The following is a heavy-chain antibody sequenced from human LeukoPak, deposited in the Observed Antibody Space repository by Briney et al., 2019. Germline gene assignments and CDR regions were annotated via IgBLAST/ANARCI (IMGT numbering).Heavy chain of an antibody. CDR1: GFTVSSNY. D-gene: IGHD3-10*01. J-gene: IGHJ4*02. CDR3: ARKAGYYYGSGDY. CDR2: IGGSGGST. V-gene: IGHV3-23*01. Sequence: GGSLRLSCAASGFTVSSNYMNWVRQAPGKGLEWVSTIGGSGGSTYYADSVKGRFTISRDNSKNTLYLQMNSLRAEDTAVYYCARKAGYYYGSGDYWGQGTLVTVSS.